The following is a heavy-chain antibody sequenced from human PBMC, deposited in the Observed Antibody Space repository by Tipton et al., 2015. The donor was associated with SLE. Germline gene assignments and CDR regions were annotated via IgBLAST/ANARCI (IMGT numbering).Heavy chain of an antibody. CDR1: GGSISSYY. D-gene: IGHD7-27*01. V-gene: IGHV4-59*01. CDR3: ASHPAGDRDY. Sequence: TLSLTCTVSGGSISSYYWSWIRQPPGKGLEWIGYIYYSGITNYNPSLKSRVTISVDTSKNQFSLKLSSVTAADTAVYYCASHPAGDRDYWGQGTLVTVSS. J-gene: IGHJ4*02. CDR2: IYYSGIT.